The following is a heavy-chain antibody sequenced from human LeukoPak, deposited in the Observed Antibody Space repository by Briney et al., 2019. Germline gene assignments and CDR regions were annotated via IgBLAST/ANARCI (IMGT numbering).Heavy chain of an antibody. Sequence: SQTLSLTCTVSDGPLRSHYWTWIRQSPLKGLEWIGDISNSGSTKYNPSLKSRVTISIYTSKSQFSLRLTSVTAADTAVYYCGRDALVGYFSYYYIDVWGKGTTVTVSS. CDR2: ISNSGST. CDR1: DGPLRSHY. D-gene: IGHD2-15*01. CDR3: GRDALVGYFSYYYIDV. V-gene: IGHV4-59*11. J-gene: IGHJ6*03.